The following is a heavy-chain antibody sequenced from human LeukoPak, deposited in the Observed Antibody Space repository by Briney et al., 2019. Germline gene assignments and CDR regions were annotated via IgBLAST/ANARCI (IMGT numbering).Heavy chain of an antibody. CDR2: INGDGTST. D-gene: IGHD2-15*01. Sequence: GGSLRLSCVASGFTLSNYWMHWVRQAPGEGLVWVSHINGDGTSTGYADSVRGRFTISRDNAKNTLYLQMNSLRTEDTAVYYCGRGGVVASMDVWGQGSTVTVSS. J-gene: IGHJ6*02. V-gene: IGHV3-74*01. CDR1: GFTLSNYW. CDR3: GRGGVVASMDV.